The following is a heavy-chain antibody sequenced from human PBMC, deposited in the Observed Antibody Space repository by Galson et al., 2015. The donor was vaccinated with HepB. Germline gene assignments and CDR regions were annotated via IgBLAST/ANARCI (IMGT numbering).Heavy chain of an antibody. CDR3: ARDHRGTGTTSFFGQYYYYHMDV. D-gene: IGHD1-1*01. J-gene: IGHJ6*03. CDR2: ISSSSSYI. V-gene: IGHV3-21*01. CDR1: GFTFSSYS. Sequence: SLRLSCAASGFTFSSYSMNWVRQAPGKGLEWVSSISSSSSYIYYADSVKGRFTISRDNAKNSLYLQMNSLRAEDTAVYYCARDHRGTGTTSFFGQYYYYHMDVWGKGTTVTVSS.